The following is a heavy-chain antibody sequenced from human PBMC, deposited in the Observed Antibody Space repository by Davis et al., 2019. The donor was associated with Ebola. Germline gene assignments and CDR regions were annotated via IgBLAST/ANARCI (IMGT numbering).Heavy chain of an antibody. Sequence: ASVKVSCKASGYTFTNYGINWVRQTPGQGLEWMGWISTYYDNTNYVQKFQGRVILTTDTSTSTAYVELRSLGYDDTAVYYCARDGKPGYFIEYWGQGTLVTVSS. J-gene: IGHJ4*02. CDR1: GYTFTNYG. D-gene: IGHD4-23*01. V-gene: IGHV1-18*01. CDR3: ARDGKPGYFIEY. CDR2: ISTYYDNT.